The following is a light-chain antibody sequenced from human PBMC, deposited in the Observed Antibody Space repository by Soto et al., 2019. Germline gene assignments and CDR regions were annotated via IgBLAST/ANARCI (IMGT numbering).Light chain of an antibody. CDR3: SSYGASSTL. J-gene: IGLJ2*01. Sequence: QSALTQPASVSGSPGQSLTISCTGSTSDIGVYNYVSWYQQHPGKAPKLLIYDVSYRPSGISDRFSGSKSGNTASLTISGLQPEDEADYYCSSYGASSTLFGGGTQLPS. CDR2: DVS. CDR1: TSDIGVYNY. V-gene: IGLV2-14*03.